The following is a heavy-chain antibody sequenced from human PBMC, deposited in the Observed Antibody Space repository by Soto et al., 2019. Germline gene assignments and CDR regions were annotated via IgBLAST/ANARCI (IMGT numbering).Heavy chain of an antibody. CDR3: AKSSVVVAATPTFDY. D-gene: IGHD2-15*01. Sequence: ASVKVSCKASGYTFTSYYMHWVRQAPGQGLEWMGIINPSGGSTSYAQKFQGRVTMTRDTSTSTVYMELSSLRSEDTAVYYCAKSSVVVAATPTFDYWGQGTLVTVSS. J-gene: IGHJ4*02. V-gene: IGHV1-46*01. CDR1: GYTFTSYY. CDR2: INPSGGST.